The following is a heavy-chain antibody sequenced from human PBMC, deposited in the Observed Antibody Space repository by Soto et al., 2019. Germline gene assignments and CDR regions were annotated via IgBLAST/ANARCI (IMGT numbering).Heavy chain of an antibody. CDR3: ARSDGRY. J-gene: IGHJ4*02. CDR1: GGSISSYY. CDR2: IYYSGST. V-gene: IGHV4-59*01. Sequence: QVQLQESGPGLVKPSETLSRTCTVSGGSISSYYWSWIRQPPGKGLEWIGYIYYSGSTNYNPSLKSRVTISVDTSKNQFSLKLSSVTAADTAVYYCARSDGRYWGQGTLVTVSS.